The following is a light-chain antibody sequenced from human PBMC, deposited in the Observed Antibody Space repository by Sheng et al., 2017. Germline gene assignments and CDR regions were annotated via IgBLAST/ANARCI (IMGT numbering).Light chain of an antibody. J-gene: IGKJ1*01. CDR1: RAVDTN. CDR3: QHYHIWPWT. V-gene: IGKV3-15*01. Sequence: DRVMTQSPATLSASPGERVTLSCRASRAVDTNLAWYQHRPGQPPRLLIHGASTRATGIPVRFSGSGSGTEFTLTISSLQSEDFAVYYCQHYHIWPWTFGQGDQGGNQ. CDR2: GAS.